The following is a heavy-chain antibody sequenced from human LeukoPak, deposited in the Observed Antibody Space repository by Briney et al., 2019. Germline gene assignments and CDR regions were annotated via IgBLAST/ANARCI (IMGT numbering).Heavy chain of an antibody. D-gene: IGHD1-26*01. CDR1: GYTFISYG. V-gene: IGHV1-18*01. CDR3: AREGGVGPTAPPDYYSYHMDV. Sequence: SVNVSCKSCGYTFISYGITWVRQPRGQGLEGMGWISPYTTKTNYAQRLQGSVTMTTDASTSTAYMEWRSLRSDDTAVYYCAREGGVGPTAPPDYYSYHMDVWGKGTTVTVSS. J-gene: IGHJ6*04. CDR2: ISPYTTKT.